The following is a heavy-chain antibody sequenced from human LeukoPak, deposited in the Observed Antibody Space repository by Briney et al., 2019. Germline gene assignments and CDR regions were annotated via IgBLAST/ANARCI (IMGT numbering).Heavy chain of an antibody. CDR2: IYYSGST. CDR1: GGSISSYY. D-gene: IGHD6-19*01. Sequence: SETLCLTCTVSGGSISSYYWSWIRQPPGKGLEWIGYIYYSGSTNYNPSLKSRVTISVDTSKNQFSLKLSSVTAADTAVYYCAIFHSSGWYYFDYWGQGTLVTVSS. J-gene: IGHJ4*02. CDR3: AIFHSSGWYYFDY. V-gene: IGHV4-59*01.